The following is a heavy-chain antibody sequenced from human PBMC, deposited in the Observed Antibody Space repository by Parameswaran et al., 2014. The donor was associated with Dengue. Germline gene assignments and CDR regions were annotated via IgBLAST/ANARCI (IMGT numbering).Heavy chain of an antibody. CDR2: MNPNSGNT. Sequence: WMRQAPGQGLEWMGWMNPNSGNTGYAQKFQGRVTMTRNTSISTAYMELSSLRSEDTAVYYCMVLNWFDPWGQGTLVTVSS. V-gene: IGHV1-8*01. CDR3: MVLNWFDP. J-gene: IGHJ5*02. D-gene: IGHD2-8*01.